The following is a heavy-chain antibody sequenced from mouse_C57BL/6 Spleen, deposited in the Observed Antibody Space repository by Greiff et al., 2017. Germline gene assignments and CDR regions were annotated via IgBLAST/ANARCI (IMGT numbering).Heavy chain of an antibody. CDR3: ARSVYDCYSAWFAY. J-gene: IGHJ3*01. CDR1: GYTFTSYW. CDR2: IDPKSGGT. Sequence: QVQLKQPGAELVKPGASVKLSCKASGYTFTSYWMHWVKQRNGRGLEWIGRIDPKSGGTKYNEKFKSKATLTVDKPSSTAYMQLSSLTSEDSAVYYCARSVYDCYSAWFAYWGQGTLVTVSA. V-gene: IGHV1-72*01. D-gene: IGHD2-3*01.